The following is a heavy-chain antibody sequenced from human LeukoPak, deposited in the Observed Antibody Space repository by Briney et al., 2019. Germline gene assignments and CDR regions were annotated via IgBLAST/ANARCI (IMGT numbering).Heavy chain of an antibody. Sequence: PGESLRLSCVASGFTFNTYNMNWVRQAPGKGLEWVSSITSSSSYIYYADSVKGRFTISRDNAKNSLYLQMNSLRAEDTAVYYCARDGYGSGRHSGYDYWGQGTLVTVSS. CDR3: ARDGYGSGRHSGYDY. J-gene: IGHJ4*02. D-gene: IGHD3-10*01. CDR2: ITSSSSYI. CDR1: GFTFNTYN. V-gene: IGHV3-21*01.